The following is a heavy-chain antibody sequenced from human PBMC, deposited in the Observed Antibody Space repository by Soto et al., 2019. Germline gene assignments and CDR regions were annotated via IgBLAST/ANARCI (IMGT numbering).Heavy chain of an antibody. CDR2: INHSGST. Sequence: PSETLSLTCAVSGGSFSGYCWSWIRQPPGKGLEWIGEINHSGSTNYNPSLKSRVTISVDTSKNQLSLTLSSVTSADTAVYYCAREIAAGRRYSYYVLDAWGKGTTVTVSS. CDR1: GGSFSGYC. V-gene: IGHV4-34*01. CDR3: AREIAAGRRYSYYVLDA. J-gene: IGHJ6*04. D-gene: IGHD6-25*01.